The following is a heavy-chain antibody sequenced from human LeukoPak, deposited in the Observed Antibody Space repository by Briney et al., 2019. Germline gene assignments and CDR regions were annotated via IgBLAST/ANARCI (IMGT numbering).Heavy chain of an antibody. CDR1: GFTFSSYA. V-gene: IGHV3-30*04. CDR3: ARASSTR. CDR2: ISYDGSNK. Sequence: GGSLRLSCAASGFTFSSYAMHWVRQAPGKGLEWVAVISYDGSNKYYADSVKGRFTISRDNSKNTLYLQMNSLRAEDTAVYYCARASSTRWGQGTLVTVYS. J-gene: IGHJ4*02. D-gene: IGHD2-2*01.